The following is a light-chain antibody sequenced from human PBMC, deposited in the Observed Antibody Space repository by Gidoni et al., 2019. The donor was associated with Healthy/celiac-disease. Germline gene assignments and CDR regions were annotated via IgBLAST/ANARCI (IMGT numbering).Light chain of an antibody. Sequence: SSELTQDPAVSVALGQTVRITCQGDSLRSYYTSWYQQKPGQAPVLVIYAKNNRPSGIPDRFSGSSSGNTASLTITGAQAEDEADYYCNSRDSSGNHVVFGGGTKLT. J-gene: IGLJ2*01. CDR1: SLRSYY. CDR2: AKN. V-gene: IGLV3-19*01. CDR3: NSRDSSGNHVV.